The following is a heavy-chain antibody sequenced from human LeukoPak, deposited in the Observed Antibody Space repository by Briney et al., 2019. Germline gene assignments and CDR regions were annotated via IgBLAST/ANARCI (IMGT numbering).Heavy chain of an antibody. Sequence: SETLSLTCTVSGGSISSSSYYWGWIRQPPGKGLEWIGSIYYSGSTYYNPSLKSRVTISVDTSKNQFSLKLSSVTAADAAVYYCARRGIAAAVPSYFDYWGQGTLVTVSS. CDR1: GGSISSSSYY. CDR2: IYYSGST. D-gene: IGHD6-13*01. CDR3: ARRGIAAAVPSYFDY. V-gene: IGHV4-39*01. J-gene: IGHJ4*02.